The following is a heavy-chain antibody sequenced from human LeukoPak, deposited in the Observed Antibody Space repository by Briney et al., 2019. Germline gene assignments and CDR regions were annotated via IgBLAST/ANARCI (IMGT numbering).Heavy chain of an antibody. Sequence: NPSETLSLTCTVSGGSISSSSYYWGWIRQPPGKGLECIGSIYYSGSTYYNPSLKSRVTISVDTSKNQFSLKLSSVTAADTAVYYCARVAVAGTFHLLRGYFDYWGQGTLVTVSS. D-gene: IGHD6-19*01. CDR1: GGSISSSSYY. CDR3: ARVAVAGTFHLLRGYFDY. V-gene: IGHV4-39*01. J-gene: IGHJ4*02. CDR2: IYYSGST.